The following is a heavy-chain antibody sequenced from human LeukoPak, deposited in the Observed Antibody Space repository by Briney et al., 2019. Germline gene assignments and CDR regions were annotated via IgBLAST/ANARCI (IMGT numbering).Heavy chain of an antibody. CDR1: GYTFTSYY. Sequence: ASVKVSCKASGYTFTSYYMHWVRQAPGQGLEWMGIINPSGGSTSYAQKFQGRVTMTRNTSTSTVYMELSSLRSEDTAVYYCAVNYGILTGYYRLWGQGTLVTVSS. D-gene: IGHD3-9*01. J-gene: IGHJ4*02. V-gene: IGHV1-46*01. CDR2: INPSGGST. CDR3: AVNYGILTGYYRL.